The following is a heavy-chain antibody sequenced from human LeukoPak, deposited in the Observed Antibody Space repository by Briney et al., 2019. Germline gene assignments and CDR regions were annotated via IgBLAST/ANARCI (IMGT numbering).Heavy chain of an antibody. J-gene: IGHJ4*02. CDR2: ISWDDDK. Sequence: SGPSLVKPTQTLTLTCTFSGFSLSTSGVGVGWIRQPPGKALEWLALISWDDDKRYSPSLKSRLTIAKDTSKNQVVLTMANMDPVDTATYYCAHAAITMVRGIIKTPGLFDYWGQGTLVNVSS. CDR1: GFSLSTSGVG. D-gene: IGHD3-10*01. V-gene: IGHV2-5*02. CDR3: AHAAITMVRGIIKTPGLFDY.